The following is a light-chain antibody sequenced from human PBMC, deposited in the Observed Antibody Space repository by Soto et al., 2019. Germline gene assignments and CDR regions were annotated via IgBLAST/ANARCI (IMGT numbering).Light chain of an antibody. J-gene: IGKJ5*01. V-gene: IGKV3-20*01. CDR3: QQYDTSPPT. CDR1: QTIASRY. Sequence: EIVLTQSPGTLSLSPGERATLSCRASQTIASRYLAWYQHQPGQAPRLLIYRTFARAPGIPDRFSGGGSGTDFTLTISRLEREDFALDYCQQYDTSPPTFGQGTRLDIK. CDR2: RTF.